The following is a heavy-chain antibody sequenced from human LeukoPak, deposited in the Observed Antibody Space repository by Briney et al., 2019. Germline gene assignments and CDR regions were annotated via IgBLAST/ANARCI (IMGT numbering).Heavy chain of an antibody. Sequence: GGSLRLSCAASGFTFGYSGMSWVRHAPGKGLEWVSVIYWNGGRTGYADSVEGRFTISRDNAKNSLYLQMNNLRAEDTALYHCVKQVDGDFDEPPDYWGQGTLVTVSS. CDR3: VKQVDGDFDEPPDY. J-gene: IGHJ4*02. CDR1: GFTFGYSG. CDR2: IYWNGGRT. D-gene: IGHD4-17*01. V-gene: IGHV3-20*01.